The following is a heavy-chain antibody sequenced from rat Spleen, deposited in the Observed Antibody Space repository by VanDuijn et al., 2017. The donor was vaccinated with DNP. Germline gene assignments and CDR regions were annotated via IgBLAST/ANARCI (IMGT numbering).Heavy chain of an antibody. Sequence: EVRLQESGPGLVKPSQSLSLACSVTGFSITSSYRWNWIRKFPGNKLEWMGSINSAGNTNYNPSLKSRISITRDTSKNQFFLQLNSVTTEDTARYYCARSGYYDGYYRSYLDYWGQGVMVTVSS. V-gene: IGHV3-3*01. J-gene: IGHJ2*01. CDR3: ARSGYYDGYYRSYLDY. CDR1: GFSITSSYR. D-gene: IGHD1-12*03. CDR2: INSAGNT.